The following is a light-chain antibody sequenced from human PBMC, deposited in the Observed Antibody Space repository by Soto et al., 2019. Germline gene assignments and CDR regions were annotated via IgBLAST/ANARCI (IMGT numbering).Light chain of an antibody. V-gene: IGKV1-17*01. CDR2: CAS. Sequence: DIQMTQSPSSLSASVGDRVTITCRASQSIKNDLGWYQQKAGKAPKRLIYCASSLQSGVPSRFSGSGYVTEFTLTISSLEPEDFATYYCLQHNTYPRTFGQGTRLDI. CDR3: LQHNTYPRT. CDR1: QSIKND. J-gene: IGKJ2*01.